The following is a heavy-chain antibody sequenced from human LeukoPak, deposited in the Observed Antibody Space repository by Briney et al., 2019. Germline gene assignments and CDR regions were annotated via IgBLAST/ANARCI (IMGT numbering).Heavy chain of an antibody. CDR2: ISGSAGVT. V-gene: IGHV3-23*01. J-gene: IGHJ4*02. D-gene: IGHD2-8*01. CDR1: GFTFSSYA. Sequence: PGGSLRLSCAASGFTFSSYAMSWVRQAPGKGLEWVSGISGSAGVTYSADSVKGRFTIPRDNSKNTLYLHMNSLRAEDTAVYYCAKGSSDCTNGVCYFFDFDYWGQGTLVTVSS. CDR3: AKGSSDCTNGVCYFFDFDY.